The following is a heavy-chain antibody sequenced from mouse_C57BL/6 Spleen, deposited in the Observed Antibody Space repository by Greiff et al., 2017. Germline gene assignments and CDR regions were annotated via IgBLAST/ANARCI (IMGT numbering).Heavy chain of an antibody. CDR3: ARSGGLLYYFDY. Sequence: VQLQESGAELARPGASVKLSCKASGYTFTSYGISWVMQRTGQGLEWIGEIYPRSGNTYYNEKFKGKATLTADKSSSTAYMELRSLTSEDSSVYFCARSGGLLYYFDYWGQGTTLTVSS. J-gene: IGHJ2*01. CDR2: IYPRSGNT. D-gene: IGHD1-1*01. CDR1: GYTFTSYG. V-gene: IGHV1-81*01.